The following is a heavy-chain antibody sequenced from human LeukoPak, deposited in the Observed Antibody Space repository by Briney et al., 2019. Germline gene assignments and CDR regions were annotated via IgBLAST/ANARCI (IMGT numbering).Heavy chain of an antibody. CDR2: INHSGST. V-gene: IGHV4-34*01. CDR3: ARDSSRALYGMDV. D-gene: IGHD2-21*01. J-gene: IGHJ6*02. CDR1: GGSFSGYY. Sequence: PSETLSLTCAVYGGSFSGYYWSWIRQPPGKGLEWIGEINHSGSTNYNPSLKSRVTISVDTSKNQFSLKLSSVTAADTAVYYCARDSSRALYGMDVWGQGTTVTVSS.